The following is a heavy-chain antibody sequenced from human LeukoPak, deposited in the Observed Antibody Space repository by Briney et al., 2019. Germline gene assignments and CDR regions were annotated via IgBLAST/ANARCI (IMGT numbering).Heavy chain of an antibody. CDR1: GYTFTSYD. Sequence: ASVKVSCKAFGYTFTSYDINWVRQATGQGLEWMGWMNPNSGNTGYAQKFQGRVTMTRNTSINTAYMELSSLRSEDTAVYYCARGPERYSDSSGSAYFQHWGQGTLVTASS. CDR2: MNPNSGNT. CDR3: ARGPERYSDSSGSAYFQH. D-gene: IGHD3-22*01. V-gene: IGHV1-8*01. J-gene: IGHJ1*01.